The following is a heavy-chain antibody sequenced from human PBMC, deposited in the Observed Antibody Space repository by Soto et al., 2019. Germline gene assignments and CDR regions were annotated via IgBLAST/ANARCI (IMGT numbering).Heavy chain of an antibody. D-gene: IGHD3-9*01. CDR3: ARYAHAHYFELDY. J-gene: IGHJ4*02. CDR1: GGSISSYY. CDR2: IYYSGST. Sequence: SETLSLTCTVSGGSISSYYWSWIRQPPGKGLEWIGYIYYSGSTNYNPSLKSRVTISVDTSKNQFSLKLSSVTAADTAVYYCARYAHAHYFELDYWGQGTLVTVSS. V-gene: IGHV4-59*08.